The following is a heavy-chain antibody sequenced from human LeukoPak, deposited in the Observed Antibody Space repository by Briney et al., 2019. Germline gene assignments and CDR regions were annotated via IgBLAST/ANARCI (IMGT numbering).Heavy chain of an antibody. D-gene: IGHD2-15*01. CDR1: GFTFSSYS. Sequence: PGGSLRLSCAASGFTFSSYSMNWVRQAPGKGLEWVSYISSSSSTIYYADSVKGRFTISRDNAKNSLYLQMNSLRAEDTAVYYCARVGYCSGGSCRYVDYWGQGTLVTVSS. V-gene: IGHV3-48*04. CDR3: ARVGYCSGGSCRYVDY. J-gene: IGHJ4*02. CDR2: ISSSSSTI.